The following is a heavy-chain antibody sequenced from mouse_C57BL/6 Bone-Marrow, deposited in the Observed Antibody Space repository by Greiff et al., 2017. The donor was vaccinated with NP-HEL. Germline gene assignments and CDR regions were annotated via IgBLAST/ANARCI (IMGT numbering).Heavy chain of an antibody. J-gene: IGHJ4*01. CDR2: ISDGGSYT. CDR3: ARILGGRNY. V-gene: IGHV5-4*03. D-gene: IGHD4-1*01. Sequence: EVKLMESGGGLVKPGGSLKLSCAASGFTFSSYAMSWVRQTPEKRLEWVATISDGGSYTYYPDNVKGRFTISRDNAKNNLYLQMSHLKSEDTAMYYCARILGGRNYWGQGTSVTVSS. CDR1: GFTFSSYA.